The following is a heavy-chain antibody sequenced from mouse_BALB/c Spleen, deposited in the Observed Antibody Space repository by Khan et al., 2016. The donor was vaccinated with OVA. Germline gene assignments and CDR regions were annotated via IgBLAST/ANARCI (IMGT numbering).Heavy chain of an antibody. CDR3: ASALYYYGSSYIDY. V-gene: IGHV5-6-5*01. CDR2: ISSGGST. CDR1: GFTFSSYA. D-gene: IGHD1-1*01. J-gene: IGHJ2*01. Sequence: EVELVESGGGLVKPGGSLKLSCAASGFTFSSYAMSWVRQTPEKRLEWVASISSGGSTYYPDSVKGRFTISRDNARNILYLQISSPRSEDTAMFYCASALYYYGSSYIDYWGQGTTLTVSS.